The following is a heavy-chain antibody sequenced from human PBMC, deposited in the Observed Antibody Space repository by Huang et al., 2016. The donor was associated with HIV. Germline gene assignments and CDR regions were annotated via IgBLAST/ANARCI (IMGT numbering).Heavy chain of an antibody. D-gene: IGHD3-22*01. V-gene: IGHV1-18*04. CDR2: ISAYNGDT. CDR3: VKDQGSYYDSSAVEAGGN. CDR1: GYTFTNYG. J-gene: IGHJ4*02. Sequence: QVQLVQSGPDVRKPGASVKVSCKASGYTFTNYGISWVGQAPGQGLEWLVWISAYNGDTNYAQKIQGRVTLTTDTSTTTAYMELRSLRSDDTAVYYCVKDQGSYYDSSAVEAGGNWGQGTLVTVSS.